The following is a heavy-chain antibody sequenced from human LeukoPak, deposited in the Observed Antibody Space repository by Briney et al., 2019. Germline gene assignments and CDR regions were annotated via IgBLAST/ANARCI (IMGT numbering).Heavy chain of an antibody. CDR3: ARVRVVPAGYFDT. Sequence: GGSLRLSCAASGFTFSSYWMHWVRQAPGKGLVWVSRINSDGTSAIYADSVRGRFTISRDNAKNTLYLQMNSLGDEDTAVYYCARVRVVPAGYFDTWGQETLVTVSS. CDR1: GFTFSSYW. CDR2: INSDGTSA. V-gene: IGHV3-74*01. D-gene: IGHD2-2*01. J-gene: IGHJ4*02.